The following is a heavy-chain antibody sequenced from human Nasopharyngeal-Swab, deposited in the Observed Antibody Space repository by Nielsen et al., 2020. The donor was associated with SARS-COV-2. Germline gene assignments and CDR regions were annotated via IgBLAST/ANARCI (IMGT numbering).Heavy chain of an antibody. CDR2: ISRDGRSI. D-gene: IGHD1-26*01. J-gene: IGHJ4*02. CDR3: ARAPYSGSYYGFDY. Sequence: ESLKISCAASGFTFSDYDMHWVRQAPGKGLEYVSGISRDGRSIFFADSVRDRFTISRDNSKNTLYLQMGGLRAEDMAVYYCARAPYSGSYYGFDYWGQGTLVTVSS. CDR1: GFTFSDYD. V-gene: IGHV3-64*02.